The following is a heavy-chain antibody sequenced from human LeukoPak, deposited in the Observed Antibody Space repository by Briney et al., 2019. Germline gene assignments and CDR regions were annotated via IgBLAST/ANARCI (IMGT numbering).Heavy chain of an antibody. Sequence: GGSLRLSCAASGFTFSNYWMSWVRQAPGKGLERVAHIKEDGGDKYYVDSVKGRFTISRDNAKNSLYLQMNSLRAEDTAVYYCARFSSSPCCSFDYWGQGTLVTVSS. V-gene: IGHV3-7*01. J-gene: IGHJ4*02. CDR2: IKEDGGDK. D-gene: IGHD6-6*01. CDR3: ARFSSSPCCSFDY. CDR1: GFTFSNYW.